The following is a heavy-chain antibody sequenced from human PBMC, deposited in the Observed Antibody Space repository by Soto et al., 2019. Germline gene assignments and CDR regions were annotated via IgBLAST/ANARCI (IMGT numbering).Heavy chain of an antibody. J-gene: IGHJ4*02. D-gene: IGHD2-21*02. CDR3: ASDLDCGDFCSSC. CDR2: ISTTSGTI. CDR1: GFSFSSYS. V-gene: IGHV3-48*02. Sequence: GGSLRLSCAASGFSFSSYSMNWVRQAPGKGLEWVSYISTTSGTIYYADSVKGRFTISRDNAKNSLYLQMNSLRDEDTAVYYCASDLDCGDFCSSCWGQGALVTVSS.